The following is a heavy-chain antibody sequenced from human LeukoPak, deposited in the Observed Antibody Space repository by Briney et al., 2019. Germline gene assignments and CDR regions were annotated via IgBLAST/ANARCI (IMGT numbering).Heavy chain of an antibody. D-gene: IGHD3-22*01. V-gene: IGHV3-23*01. Sequence: GGSLRLSCAACGFTFSTSDMSWVRQAPGKGVEWVSASSGSGRDAYYGDSVKGRFTISRDNSKNMVYLQMNSLRAEDTAVYYCAKDALSQYDSTGSFDYWGQGTLVTVSS. CDR3: AKDALSQYDSTGSFDY. J-gene: IGHJ4*02. CDR2: SSGSGRDA. CDR1: GFTFSTSD.